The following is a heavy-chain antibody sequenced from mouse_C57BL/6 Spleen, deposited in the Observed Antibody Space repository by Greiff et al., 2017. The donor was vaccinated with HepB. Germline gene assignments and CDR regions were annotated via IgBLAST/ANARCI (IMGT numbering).Heavy chain of an antibody. Sequence: VQLQQPGAELVRPGSSVKLSCKASGYTFTSYWMHWVKQRPIQGLEWIGNIDPSDSETNYNQKFKDKATLTVDKSSSTAYMQLSSLTSEDSAVYYCARGGGPDYWGQGTTLTVSS. J-gene: IGHJ2*01. V-gene: IGHV1-52*01. CDR3: ARGGGPDY. CDR2: IDPSDSET. D-gene: IGHD3-3*01. CDR1: GYTFTSYW.